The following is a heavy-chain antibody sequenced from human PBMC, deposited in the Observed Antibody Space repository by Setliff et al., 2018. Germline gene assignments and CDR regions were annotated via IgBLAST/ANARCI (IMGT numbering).Heavy chain of an antibody. J-gene: IGHJ6*03. Sequence: SVKVSCKASGGTFSSYAISWVRQAPGQGLEWLGGIIPIFGTANYAQNFQGRVTITTDESTSTAYMELTSLRSEDTAVYYCARDGVHTAMLIDYYYYMDVWGKGTLVTVSS. CDR2: IIPIFGTA. D-gene: IGHD5-18*01. CDR3: ARDGVHTAMLIDYYYYMDV. V-gene: IGHV1-69*05. CDR1: GGTFSSYA.